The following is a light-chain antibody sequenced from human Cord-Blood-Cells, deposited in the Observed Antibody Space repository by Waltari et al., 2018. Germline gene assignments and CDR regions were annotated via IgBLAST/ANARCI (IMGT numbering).Light chain of an antibody. J-gene: IGLJ3*02. CDR2: DVS. CDR1: SSDVGGYNY. V-gene: IGLV2-14*03. Sequence: QSALTQPASVSGSPVQSITISCTGTSSDVGGYNYVSWYQQHPGKAPKLMIYDVSNRPSGVSNRVSGSKSGNTASLTISGLQAEDEADYYCSSYTSSSTWVFGGGTKRTVL. CDR3: SSYTSSSTWV.